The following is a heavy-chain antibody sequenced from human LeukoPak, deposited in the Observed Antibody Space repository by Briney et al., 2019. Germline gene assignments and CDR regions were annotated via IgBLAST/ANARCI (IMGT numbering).Heavy chain of an antibody. V-gene: IGHV3-43*02. J-gene: IGHJ4*02. D-gene: IGHD2-8*01. Sequence: GGSLRLSCAAPGFTFDDYAMHWVRQAPGKGLEWVSLISGVGGSTYYADSVKGRFTISRDNSKNSLYLQMNSLRTEDTALYYCAKGPCTNGVCYAYYFDYWGQGTLVTVSS. CDR3: AKGPCTNGVCYAYYFDY. CDR2: ISGVGGST. CDR1: GFTFDDYA.